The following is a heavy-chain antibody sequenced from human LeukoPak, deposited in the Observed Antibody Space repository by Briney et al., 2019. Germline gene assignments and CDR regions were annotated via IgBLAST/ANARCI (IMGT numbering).Heavy chain of an antibody. CDR2: ISAYNGNT. CDR3: AREARYYDFWSGYYAPASY. D-gene: IGHD3-3*01. J-gene: IGHJ4*02. CDR1: GYTFTSYG. V-gene: IGHV1-18*01. Sequence: ASVKVSCKASGYTFTSYGISWVRQAPGQGLEWMGWISAYNGNTNYAQKLQGRVTMTTDTSTSIAYMELRSLRSDDTAVYYCAREARYYDFWSGYYAPASYWGQGTLVTVSS.